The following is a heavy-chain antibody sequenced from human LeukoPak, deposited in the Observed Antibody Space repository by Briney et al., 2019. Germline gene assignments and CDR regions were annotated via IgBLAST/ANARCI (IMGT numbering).Heavy chain of an antibody. CDR2: ISPYNGNT. D-gene: IGHD6-13*01. V-gene: IGHV1-18*01. CDR1: GYTFSSSD. CDR3: ARGGGSAATGLDY. J-gene: IGHJ4*02. Sequence: ASVTVSCKASGYTFSSSDITWVRQAPGQGLEWMGWISPYNGNTNYAHKVQGRVTMTTDTSTSTANMELRSLRSDDTAVYYCARGGGSAATGLDYWGQGTLVTVSS.